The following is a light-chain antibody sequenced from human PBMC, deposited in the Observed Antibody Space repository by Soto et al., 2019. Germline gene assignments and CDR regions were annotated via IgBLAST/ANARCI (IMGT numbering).Light chain of an antibody. Sequence: DIQMTQSPSTLSASVGDRGTSTCRSSQNINTWLSWYHQAPGEPPKLLIFKASRLQSGVPSRFSGGGSATRFTLTINGLQPDDFGTYYCMQSSNYVWTFGQGTKVDIK. CDR1: QNINTW. CDR2: KAS. J-gene: IGKJ1*01. CDR3: MQSSNYVWT. V-gene: IGKV1-5*03.